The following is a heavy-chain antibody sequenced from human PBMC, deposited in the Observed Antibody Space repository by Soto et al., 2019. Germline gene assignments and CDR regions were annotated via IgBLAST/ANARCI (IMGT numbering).Heavy chain of an antibody. CDR1: GFTFSGHA. CDR2: IWYDGSNK. Sequence: QVQVVESGGGVVQPGRSLRLSCTASGFTFSGHAMHWVRQPPGKGLEWVAQIWYDGSNKYYADSVKGRFTISRDNSKNAPDVQMDSLRVEDTAVYYWASDAQSLAPYALDVWGQGPSVTVSS. D-gene: IGHD6-19*01. CDR3: ASDAQSLAPYALDV. V-gene: IGHV3-33*01. J-gene: IGHJ6*02.